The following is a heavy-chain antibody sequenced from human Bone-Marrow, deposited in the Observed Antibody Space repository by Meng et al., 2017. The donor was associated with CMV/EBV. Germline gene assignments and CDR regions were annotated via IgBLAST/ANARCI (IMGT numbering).Heavy chain of an antibody. J-gene: IGHJ4*02. CDR2: INPRGGST. CDR1: GYIFTSYY. Sequence: SGYIFTSYYMHWVRQAPGQGLEWMGTINPRGGSTSYAQKFQGRVTITRNTSIRTAYLELSSLRSEDTAFYYCARRGYSNDWYPFDYWGQGTLVTVSS. D-gene: IGHD6-19*01. CDR3: ARRGYSNDWYPFDY. V-gene: IGHV1-46*01.